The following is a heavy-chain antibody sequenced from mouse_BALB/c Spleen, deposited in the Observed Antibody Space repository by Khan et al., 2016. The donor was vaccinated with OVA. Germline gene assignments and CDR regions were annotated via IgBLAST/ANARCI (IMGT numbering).Heavy chain of an antibody. V-gene: IGHV9-3-1*01. CDR3: ARTPYCSDVMGY. CDR2: MNTYTGES. D-gene: IGHD2-10*01. Sequence: QIQLVQSGPELKKPGETVKISCKASGYTFTNYGMNWVKQAPGKDLKWMGWMNTYTGESTYADDFKGRFAFSLETSASTAYLQINNLKNEDTATXFGARTPYCSDVMGYWGQGTSVTVSS. CDR1: GYTFTNYG. J-gene: IGHJ4*01.